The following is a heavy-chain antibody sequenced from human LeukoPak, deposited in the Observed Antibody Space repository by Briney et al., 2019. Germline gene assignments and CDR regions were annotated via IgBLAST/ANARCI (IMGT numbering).Heavy chain of an antibody. CDR3: AREGAAEAKNFDY. V-gene: IGHV1-46*01. Sequence: GASVKVSFKASGYTFTSYYMHWVRQAPGQGLEWMGIINPSGGSTSYAQKFQGRITVTRDTSTSTVYMELSSLRSEDTAVYFCAREGAAEAKNFDYWGQGTLVIVSS. CDR2: INPSGGST. CDR1: GYTFTSYY. D-gene: IGHD6-25*01. J-gene: IGHJ4*02.